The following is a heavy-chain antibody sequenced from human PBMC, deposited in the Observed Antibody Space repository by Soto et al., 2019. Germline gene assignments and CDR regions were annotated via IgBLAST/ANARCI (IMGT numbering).Heavy chain of an antibody. D-gene: IGHD4-4*01. J-gene: IGHJ5*02. CDR3: ARVSYSNSGINGWFDP. V-gene: IGHV3-33*01. CDR1: GFTFSNHG. CDR2: IWFDGSNK. Sequence: QVQLVESGGGVAQPGRSLRLSCAASGFTFSNHGMYWVRQAPGKGLEWVALIWFDGSNKYYADSVKGRFTISRDNSKNTLYLEINSLRAEDTAVYYCARVSYSNSGINGWFDPWGQGTLVTVGS.